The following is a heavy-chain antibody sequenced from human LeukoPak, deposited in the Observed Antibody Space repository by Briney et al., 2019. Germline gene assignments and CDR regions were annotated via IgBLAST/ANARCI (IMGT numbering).Heavy chain of an antibody. D-gene: IGHD2-2*01. CDR1: EFTFSRDT. CDR3: AGYCSTTSCRNVDY. CDR2: ISSSSSYI. Sequence: GGSLRLSCAASEFTFSRDTMNWVRQAPGKGLEWVSSISSSSSYIYYADSVKGRFTISRDNAKNSLFLQMSSLRAEDTAVYYCAGYCSTTSCRNVDYWGQGTLVTVSS. V-gene: IGHV3-21*01. J-gene: IGHJ4*02.